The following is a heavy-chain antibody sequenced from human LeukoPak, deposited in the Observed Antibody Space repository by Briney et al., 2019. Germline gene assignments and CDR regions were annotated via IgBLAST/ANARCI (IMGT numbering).Heavy chain of an antibody. CDR1: GGSISSGGYS. J-gene: IGHJ4*02. CDR2: IYHSGST. CDR3: ASFYYGSGSYYRFDY. Sequence: PSETLSLTCAVSGGSISSGGYSWSWIRQPPGKGLEWIGHIYHSGSTYYSPSLKSRVTISVDRSKNQFSLKLTSVTAADTAVYYWASFYYGSGSYYRFDYWGQGTLVTVSS. V-gene: IGHV4-30-2*01. D-gene: IGHD3-10*01.